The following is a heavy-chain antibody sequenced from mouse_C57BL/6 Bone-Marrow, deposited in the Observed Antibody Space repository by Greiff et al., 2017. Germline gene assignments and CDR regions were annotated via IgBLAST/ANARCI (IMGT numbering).Heavy chain of an antibody. Sequence: VQLQQPGAELVMPGASVKLSCKASGYTFTSYWMHWVKPRPGQGLEWIGEIDPSDSFTNYNQKFKGKATLTVDQSSSTAYMQLSSLTSADSAVFYCAGGGVYNWDVDVWGKGTTVTVAS. CDR3: AGGGVYNWDVDV. V-gene: IGHV1-69*01. J-gene: IGHJ1*03. CDR1: GYTFTSYW. CDR2: IDPSDSFT.